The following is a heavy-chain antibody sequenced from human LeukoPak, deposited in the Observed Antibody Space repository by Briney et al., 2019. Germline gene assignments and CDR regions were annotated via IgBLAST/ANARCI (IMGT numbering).Heavy chain of an antibody. J-gene: IGHJ4*02. CDR3: AISRYYYDSSGTVTN. D-gene: IGHD3-22*01. CDR2: IIPILGIA. V-gene: IGHV1-69*02. Sequence: SVKVSCKASGGTFSSYTISWVRQAPGQGLEWMGRIIPILGIANYAQKFQGRVTITADKSTSTAYMELRSLRSDDTAVYYCAISRYYYDSSGTVTNWGQGTLVTVSS. CDR1: GGTFSSYT.